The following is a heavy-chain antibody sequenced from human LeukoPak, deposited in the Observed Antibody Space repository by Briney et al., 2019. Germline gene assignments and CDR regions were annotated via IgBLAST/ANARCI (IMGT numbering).Heavy chain of an antibody. CDR3: ARDRYSSSWYLTKFDY. J-gene: IGHJ4*02. CDR2: ISGYNGNT. Sequence: ASVKVSFKASGYTFTSYGISWVRQAPGQGLEWMGWISGYNGNTNYAQKLQGRVTMTTDTSTSTAYMELRSLRSDDTAVYYCARDRYSSSWYLTKFDYWGQGTLVTVSS. D-gene: IGHD6-13*01. CDR1: GYTFTSYG. V-gene: IGHV1-18*01.